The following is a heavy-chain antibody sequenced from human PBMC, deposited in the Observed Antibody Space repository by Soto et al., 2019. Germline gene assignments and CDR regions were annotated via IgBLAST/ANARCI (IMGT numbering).Heavy chain of an antibody. J-gene: IGHJ6*02. Sequence: QVQLVQSGAEVKKPGSSVKVSCKVSGGTFSNYAIDWVRLAPGHGLEWMGGIVPIFGTTYYTQKFQGRATIIADDSKTTAYMEMRSLSSEDTAIYYCARVEAVAGLYNYHGLDVWGQGAAVTVSS. CDR3: ARVEAVAGLYNYHGLDV. CDR2: IVPIFGTT. V-gene: IGHV1-69*12. D-gene: IGHD6-19*01. CDR1: GGTFSNYA.